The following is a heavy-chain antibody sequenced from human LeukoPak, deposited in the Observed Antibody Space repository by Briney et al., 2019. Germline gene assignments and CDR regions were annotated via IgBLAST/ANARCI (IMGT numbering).Heavy chain of an antibody. CDR3: ARGVTIFGGNYNWFDP. J-gene: IGHJ5*02. CDR2: IYTSGST. Sequence: SQTLSLTCTASGGSISSGSYYWSWIRQPAGKGLEWIGRIYTSGSTNYNPSLKSRVTISVDTSKNQFSLKLSSVTAADTAVYYCARGVTIFGGNYNWFDPWGQGTLVTVSS. CDR1: GGSISSGSYY. D-gene: IGHD3-3*01. V-gene: IGHV4-61*02.